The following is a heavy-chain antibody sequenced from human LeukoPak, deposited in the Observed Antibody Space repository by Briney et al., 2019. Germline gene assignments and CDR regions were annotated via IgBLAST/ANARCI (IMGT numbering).Heavy chain of an antibody. D-gene: IGHD2-15*01. J-gene: IGHJ4*02. CDR2: ISGSDGST. CDR1: GFTFSNYA. CDR3: AKGRGYCTGRSCYSDY. V-gene: IGHV3-23*01. Sequence: PGGSLRLSCTASGFTFSNYAMSWVRQAPGKGLEWVSTISGSDGSTYYADSVKGRFTISRDNSKNTLYLQMNSLRVEDTAIYYCAKGRGYCTGRSCYSDYWGQGTLVTVSS.